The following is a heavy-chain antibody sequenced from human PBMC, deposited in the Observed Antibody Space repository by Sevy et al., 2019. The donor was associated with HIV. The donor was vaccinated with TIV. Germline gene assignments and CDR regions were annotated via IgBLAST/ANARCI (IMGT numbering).Heavy chain of an antibody. CDR3: AGWSSAWTLFDY. CDR2: IYSDGKT. CDR1: GFTVSRNY. J-gene: IGHJ4*02. V-gene: IGHV3-66*01. D-gene: IGHD6-19*01. Sequence: GGSLRLSCAASGFTVSRNYMSWVRQAPGKGLEWVSVIYSDGKTFYADSVQDRFTIYRDNSKNTLYLQMNSLRAEDTAVYYCAGWSSAWTLFDYWGQGTLVTVSS.